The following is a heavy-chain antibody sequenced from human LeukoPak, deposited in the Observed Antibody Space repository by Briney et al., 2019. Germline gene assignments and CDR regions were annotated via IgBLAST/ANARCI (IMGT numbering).Heavy chain of an antibody. J-gene: IGHJ4*02. V-gene: IGHV4-39*01. Sequence: SETLSLTCTVSGASISSTSYYWGWIRQPPGEGLEWIGSFYFGGNTFYNPSLKSRVTMSVDTSKNQFSLTLSSVTAADTAVYYCANYYDSSAMDFWGQGTLVTVSS. CDR3: ANYYDSSAMDF. CDR1: GASISSTSYY. D-gene: IGHD3-22*01. CDR2: FYFGGNT.